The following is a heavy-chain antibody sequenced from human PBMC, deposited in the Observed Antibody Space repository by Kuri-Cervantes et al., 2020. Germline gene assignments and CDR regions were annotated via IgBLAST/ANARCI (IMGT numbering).Heavy chain of an antibody. CDR1: GGTFSSYA. D-gene: IGHD4-17*01. CDR3: ARDLYGDYDVLDNWFDP. Sequence: SVKVSCKASGGTFSSYAISWVRQAPGQGLEWMGGIIPIFGTANYAQKFQGRVTITADKSTSTAYMELSSLRSEDTALYYCARDLYGDYDVLDNWFDPWGQGTLVTVSS. J-gene: IGHJ5*02. V-gene: IGHV1-69*06. CDR2: IIPIFGTA.